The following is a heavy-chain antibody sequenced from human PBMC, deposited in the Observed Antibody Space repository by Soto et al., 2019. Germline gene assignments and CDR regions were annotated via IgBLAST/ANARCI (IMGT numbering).Heavy chain of an antibody. CDR3: ASDYGDSSPQLHKGGFDP. Sequence: QVQLVQSGAEVKKPGSSVKVSCKASGGTFSSYAISWVRQAPGQGLEWMGGIIPIFGTANYAQKFQGRVRITADXXTXTXXMELSSLRSEDTAVYYCASDYGDSSPQLHKGGFDPWGQGTLVTVSS. V-gene: IGHV1-69*12. CDR2: IIPIFGTA. CDR1: GGTFSSYA. J-gene: IGHJ5*02. D-gene: IGHD4-17*01.